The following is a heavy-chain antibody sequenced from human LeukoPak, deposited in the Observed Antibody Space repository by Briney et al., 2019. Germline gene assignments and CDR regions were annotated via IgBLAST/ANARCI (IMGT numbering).Heavy chain of an antibody. CDR1: GFTFSSYW. D-gene: IGHD2-2*01. CDR2: IKQDGSEK. J-gene: IGHJ4*02. CDR3: AKRQTCSSISCYAPNFDY. Sequence: GGSLRLSCAASGFTFSSYWMSWVRQAPGKGLEWVANIKQDGSEKYYVDSVKGRFTISRDNAKNSLYLQMNSLRAEDTAVYYCAKRQTCSSISCYAPNFDYWGQGTLVTVSS. V-gene: IGHV3-7*01.